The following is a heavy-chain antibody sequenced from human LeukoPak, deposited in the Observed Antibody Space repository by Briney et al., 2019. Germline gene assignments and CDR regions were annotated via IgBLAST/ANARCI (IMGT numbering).Heavy chain of an antibody. J-gene: IGHJ4*02. Sequence: ASVKVSCKASGYIFTSFGISWVRQARGQGLEWMGWISGYNGNTKYVQKFQGRVTMTTDTSTSTAYMELRSLRSDDTAVYYCARDYYDSSGYYWGFIAYWGQGTLVTVSS. V-gene: IGHV1-18*01. CDR1: GYIFTSFG. CDR2: ISGYNGNT. CDR3: ARDYYDSSGYYWGFIAY. D-gene: IGHD3-22*01.